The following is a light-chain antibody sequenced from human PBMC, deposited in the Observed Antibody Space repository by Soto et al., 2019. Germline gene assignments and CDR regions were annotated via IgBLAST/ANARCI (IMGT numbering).Light chain of an antibody. Sequence: QSVLTQPRSVSGSPGQSVTICCTGTSNDVGDYNFVSWYQQHPGKAPKLIIYDVSQRPSGVPDRFSGSKSGNTASLTISGLQAEDETDYYCCSYAGSSTYVFGTGTKVTVL. CDR1: SNDVGDYNF. CDR3: CSYAGSSTYV. V-gene: IGLV2-11*01. J-gene: IGLJ1*01. CDR2: DVS.